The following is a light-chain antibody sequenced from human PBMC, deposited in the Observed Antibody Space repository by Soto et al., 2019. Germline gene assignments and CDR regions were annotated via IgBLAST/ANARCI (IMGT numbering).Light chain of an antibody. CDR2: TAS. CDR1: QDISTY. CDR3: QQYYTYPQA. V-gene: IGKV1-8*01. Sequence: AIRMTQSPSSLSASTGDRVTITCRASQDISTYLAWYQQKPGKAPKVLIYTASTLHSGVPSRFSGSGSGTDFTLTISSLQSEDVATYYCQQYYTYPQAFGGGTKVEI. J-gene: IGKJ4*01.